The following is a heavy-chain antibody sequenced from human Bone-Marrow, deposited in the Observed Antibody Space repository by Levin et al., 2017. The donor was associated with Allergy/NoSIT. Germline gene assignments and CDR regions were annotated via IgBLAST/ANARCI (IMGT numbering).Heavy chain of an antibody. D-gene: IGHD3-22*01. CDR2: ISWNSGSI. J-gene: IGHJ4*02. Sequence: SCAASGFTFDDYAMHWVRQAPGKGLEWVSGISWNSGSIGYADSVKGRFTISRDNAKNSLYLQMNSLRAEDTALYYCAKDGGGGYYYDSSGDFDYWGQGTLVTVSS. CDR3: AKDGGGGYYYDSSGDFDY. V-gene: IGHV3-9*01. CDR1: GFTFDDYA.